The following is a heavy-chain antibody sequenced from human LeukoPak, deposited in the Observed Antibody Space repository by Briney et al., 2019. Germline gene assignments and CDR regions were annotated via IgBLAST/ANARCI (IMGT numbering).Heavy chain of an antibody. Sequence: SETLSLTCTVSGYSISSGYYWGWIRQPPGKGLEWIGSIYHSGSTYYNPSLKSRVTISVDTSKNQFSLKLSSVTAADTAVYYCARDGIQLSPLDAFDIWGQGTMVTVSS. CDR1: GYSISSGYY. D-gene: IGHD5-18*01. J-gene: IGHJ3*02. V-gene: IGHV4-38-2*02. CDR2: IYHSGST. CDR3: ARDGIQLSPLDAFDI.